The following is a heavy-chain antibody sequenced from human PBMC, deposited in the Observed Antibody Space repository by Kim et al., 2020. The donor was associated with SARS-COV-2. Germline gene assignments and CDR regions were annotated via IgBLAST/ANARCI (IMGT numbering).Heavy chain of an antibody. D-gene: IGHD3-10*01. CDR3: AGDRGVLGPPHKDDDYYYYYGLAD. Sequence: GGSLRLSCAASDFSFDTYWMHWVRHVPGKGLEWVSRIDDDGRLISYADSVRGRFTVSRDNAKRTVFLQMNSLTANDSAVYYCAGDRGVLGPPHKDDDYYYYYGLADWGQGTTVAVSS. CDR1: DFSFDTYW. V-gene: IGHV3-74*03. J-gene: IGHJ6*02. CDR2: IDDDGRLI.